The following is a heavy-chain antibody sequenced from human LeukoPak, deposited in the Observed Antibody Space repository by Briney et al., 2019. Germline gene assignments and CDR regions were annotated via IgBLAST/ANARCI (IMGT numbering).Heavy chain of an antibody. Sequence: GASVKVSCKASGYTFTTYDINWVRQAAGQGPVWMGWQVPQSGNTVYAQEFQGRVTMTRDTSISTFYMELSSLTSDDTAVYFCARGTGPYFDYWGQGTPVTVSP. J-gene: IGHJ4*02. CDR1: GYTFTTYD. CDR3: ARGTGPYFDY. D-gene: IGHD1-14*01. V-gene: IGHV1-8*01. CDR2: QVPQSGNT.